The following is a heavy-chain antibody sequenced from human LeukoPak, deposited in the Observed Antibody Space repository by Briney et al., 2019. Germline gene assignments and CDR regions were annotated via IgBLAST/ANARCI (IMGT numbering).Heavy chain of an antibody. V-gene: IGHV3-23*01. D-gene: IGHD2-15*01. CDR2: ISGSGGST. CDR1: GFTFSSYA. J-gene: IGHJ3*02. CDR3: AKETVVVVAATPDAFDI. Sequence: PGGSLRLSCAAYGFTFSSYAMSWVRQDPGKGLEWVSAISGSGGSTHYADSVKGRFTISRDNSKNTLYLQMNSLRAEDTAVYYCAKETVVVVAATPDAFDIWGQGTMVTVSS.